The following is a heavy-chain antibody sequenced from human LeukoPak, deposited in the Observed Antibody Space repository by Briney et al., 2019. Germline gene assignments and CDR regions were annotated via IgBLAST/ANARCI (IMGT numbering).Heavy chain of an antibody. CDR2: IYPGDSDT. V-gene: IGHV5-51*01. Sequence: GESLKISCKGSGYSFTTYWIGWVRQMPGKGLEWVGIIYPGDSDTRYSPSFQGQVTISVDQSISTAYLQWSSLKASDTAMYYCARKYSRSSSLVDYWGQGTLVTVSS. CDR1: GYSFTTYW. D-gene: IGHD6-6*01. J-gene: IGHJ4*02. CDR3: ARKYSRSSSLVDY.